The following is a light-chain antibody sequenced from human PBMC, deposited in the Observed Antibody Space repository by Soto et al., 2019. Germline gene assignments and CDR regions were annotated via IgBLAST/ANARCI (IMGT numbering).Light chain of an antibody. Sequence: EIVLSQSQGTVSLSPGARGTLSCWARRHVRNNYLAWYQHKPGQADRLLIYGASTRATGIPNRFSGSGSGTDFTLTISRLEPEEFAVYYCEQYGGSPRTVGKGNKVDIK. CDR3: EQYGGSPRT. CDR1: RHVRNNY. V-gene: IGKV3-20*01. J-gene: IGKJ1*01. CDR2: GAS.